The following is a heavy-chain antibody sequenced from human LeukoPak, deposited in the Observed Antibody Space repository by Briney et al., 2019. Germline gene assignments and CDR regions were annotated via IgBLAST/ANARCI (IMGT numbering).Heavy chain of an antibody. CDR1: GFTFSNYN. CDR2: ITSSSMYI. CDR3: ARDLEYQLLRHSLFDY. J-gene: IGHJ4*02. V-gene: IGHV3-21*01. D-gene: IGHD2-2*01. Sequence: GGSLRLSCAASGFTFSNYNMNWVRQTPGKGLEWVSSITSSSMYIYYADSVKGRFTISRDNAKNSLSLQMNSLRAEDTAVYYCARDLEYQLLRHSLFDYWGQGTLVTVSS.